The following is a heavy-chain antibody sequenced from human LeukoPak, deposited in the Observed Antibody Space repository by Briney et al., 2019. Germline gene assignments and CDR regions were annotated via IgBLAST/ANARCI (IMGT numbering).Heavy chain of an antibody. Sequence: SETLSLTCTVSGGSISSSSYYWGWIRQPPGKGLEWIGSIYYSGSTYYNPSLKSRVTISVDTSKNQFSLKLRSVTAADTAVYYCARCLSRGVITFDFDYWGQGTLVTVSS. CDR1: GGSISSSSYY. D-gene: IGHD3-10*01. CDR2: IYYSGST. V-gene: IGHV4-39*07. CDR3: ARCLSRGVITFDFDY. J-gene: IGHJ4*02.